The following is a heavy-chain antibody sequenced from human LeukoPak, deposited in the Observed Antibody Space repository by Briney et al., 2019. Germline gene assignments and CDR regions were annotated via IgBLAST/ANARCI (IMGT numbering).Heavy chain of an antibody. Sequence: ASVTVSCKASGYTFTSYGISWVRQAPGQGLEWMGWISGYNGNTNYAQKLQGRFTMTTDTSTSTAYMELRSLRSDDTAVYYCARAQAVLPTYFDYWGQGTLVTVSS. CDR2: ISGYNGNT. D-gene: IGHD6-6*01. V-gene: IGHV1-18*01. J-gene: IGHJ4*02. CDR1: GYTFTSYG. CDR3: ARAQAVLPTYFDY.